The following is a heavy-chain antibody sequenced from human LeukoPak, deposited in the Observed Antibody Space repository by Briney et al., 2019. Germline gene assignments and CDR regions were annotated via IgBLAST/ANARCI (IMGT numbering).Heavy chain of an antibody. V-gene: IGHV3-7*03. CDR2: IKQDGSEK. CDR1: GFTFNSYW. J-gene: IGHJ6*03. Sequence: PGGSLRLSCAASGFTFNSYWMSWVRQAAGKGLEWVANIKQDGSEKYYVDFVKGRFTISRDNAKNSLYLQMNSLRAEDTAVYYCARDRPLNYYGSGSYYQGFKGYYMDVWGKGTTVTVSS. D-gene: IGHD3-10*01. CDR3: ARDRPLNYYGSGSYYQGFKGYYMDV.